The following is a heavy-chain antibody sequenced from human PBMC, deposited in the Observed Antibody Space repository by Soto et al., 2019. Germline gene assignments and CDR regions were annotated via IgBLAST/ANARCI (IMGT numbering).Heavy chain of an antibody. CDR2: IYPGDSDT. D-gene: IGHD5-18*01. Sequence: GESLKISCKGSGYSFTSYWIGWVRQMPGKGLEWMGIIYPGDSDTRYSPSFQGQVTISADKSISTAYLQWSSLKASDTAMYYCARLYPFEIQLWNYYFDYWGQGTLVTVSS. J-gene: IGHJ4*02. CDR1: GYSFTSYW. V-gene: IGHV5-51*01. CDR3: ARLYPFEIQLWNYYFDY.